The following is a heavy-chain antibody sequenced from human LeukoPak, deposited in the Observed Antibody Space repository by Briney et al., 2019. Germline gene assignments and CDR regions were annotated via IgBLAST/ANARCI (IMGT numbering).Heavy chain of an antibody. D-gene: IGHD3-22*01. J-gene: IGHJ3*02. CDR2: IYSGGST. Sequence: GGSLRLSCAASGFTVSNMYMSWVRQAPGKGLEWVSVIYSGGSTHYADSVKGRFTISRDNAKNTVYLQMNSLRAEDTAVYYCARDRQYYDSTNAFDIWGQGTMVTVSS. V-gene: IGHV3-66*01. CDR1: GFTVSNMY. CDR3: ARDRQYYDSTNAFDI.